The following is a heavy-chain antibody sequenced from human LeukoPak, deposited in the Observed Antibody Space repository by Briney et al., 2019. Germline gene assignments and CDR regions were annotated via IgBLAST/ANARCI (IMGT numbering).Heavy chain of an antibody. CDR3: ARGEEYGSGTVHFDY. V-gene: IGHV4-4*02. D-gene: IGHD3-10*01. Sequence: PSGAPSPTCAVSCGSISSSKWWSWGRQPPREGVEWVGEVHHSGGTNYNPSLKSRVTISADRSNNRFSLSLNSVTAADTAVFYCARGEEYGSGTVHFDYWGQGILVTVSS. CDR2: VHHSGGT. CDR1: CGSISSSKW. J-gene: IGHJ4*02.